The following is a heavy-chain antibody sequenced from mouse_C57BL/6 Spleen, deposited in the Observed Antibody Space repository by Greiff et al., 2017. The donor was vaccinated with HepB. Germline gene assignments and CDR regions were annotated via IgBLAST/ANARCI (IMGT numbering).Heavy chain of an antibody. J-gene: IGHJ3*01. D-gene: IGHD1-1*01. V-gene: IGHV1-18*01. CDR1: GYTFTDYN. CDR3: ARDLITTVAPFAY. CDR2: INPNNGGT. Sequence: EVQLQQSGPELVKPGASVKIPCKASGYTFTDYNMDWVKQSHGKSLEWIGDINPNNGGTIYNQKFKGKATLTVDKSSSTAYMELRSLTSEDTAVYYCARDLITTVAPFAYWGQGTLVTVSA.